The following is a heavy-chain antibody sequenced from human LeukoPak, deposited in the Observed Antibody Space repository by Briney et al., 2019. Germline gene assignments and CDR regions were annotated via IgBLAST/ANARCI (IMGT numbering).Heavy chain of an antibody. CDR3: ARGAGYNYPYYFDY. D-gene: IGHD5-24*01. Sequence: GGSLRLSCAASGFTFSSYTMSWVRQAPGKGLEWVSAISGSGGSTYYADSVKGRFTISRDNSKNTLYLQMDSLRAEDTAVYYCARGAGYNYPYYFDYWGQGTLVTVSS. CDR2: ISGSGGST. J-gene: IGHJ4*02. V-gene: IGHV3-23*01. CDR1: GFTFSSYT.